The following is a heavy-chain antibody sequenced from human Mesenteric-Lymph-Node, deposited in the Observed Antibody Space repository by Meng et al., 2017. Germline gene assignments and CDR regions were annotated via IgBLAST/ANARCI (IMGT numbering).Heavy chain of an antibody. Sequence: GHLVGSGGGVVQPGRSLRLSCAASGFTFSSYAMHWVRQAPGKGLEWVAVISYDGSNKYYADSVKGRFTISRDNSKNTLYLQMNSLRAEDTAVYYCARGPDILTGNTDYGMDVWGQGTMVTVSS. D-gene: IGHD3-9*01. CDR3: ARGPDILTGNTDYGMDV. V-gene: IGHV3-30*01. CDR1: GFTFSSYA. J-gene: IGHJ6*02. CDR2: ISYDGSNK.